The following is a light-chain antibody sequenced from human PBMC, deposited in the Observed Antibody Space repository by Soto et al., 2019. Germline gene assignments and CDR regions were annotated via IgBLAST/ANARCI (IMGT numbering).Light chain of an antibody. J-gene: IGKJ1*01. CDR3: QHYGASPWT. Sequence: EIVLTQSPATLSLSPGEMATLSCRASQSVNNYLAWYQHKPGQAPRDLIYRASIRATGISDRFSGSRSGTDCTLTISRLEPEDFSVYYCQHYGASPWTFRQGTKVDI. CDR2: RAS. CDR1: QSVNNY. V-gene: IGKV3-20*01.